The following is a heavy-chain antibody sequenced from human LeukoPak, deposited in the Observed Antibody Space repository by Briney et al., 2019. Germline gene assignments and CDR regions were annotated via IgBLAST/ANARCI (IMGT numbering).Heavy chain of an antibody. V-gene: IGHV1-2*02. Sequence: ASVKVSCKASGFPFNGYYMHWVRQAPGQGLEWMGWINPNSGDANYAQKFQGRVTMTRDTSISTAYMELRRLRSDDTAVYHCAREGDSSADAFDIWGQGTMVTVSS. CDR2: INPNSGDA. D-gene: IGHD3-22*01. CDR3: AREGDSSADAFDI. J-gene: IGHJ3*02. CDR1: GFPFNGYY.